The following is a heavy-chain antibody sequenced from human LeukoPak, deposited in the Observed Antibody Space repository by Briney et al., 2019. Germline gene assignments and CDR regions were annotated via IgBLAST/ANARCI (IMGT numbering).Heavy chain of an antibody. CDR3: ARDVAKRGYSYGKDY. V-gene: IGHV3-21*01. CDR1: GFTFSSYS. CDR2: ISSSSSYI. D-gene: IGHD5-18*01. J-gene: IGHJ4*02. Sequence: GGSLRLSCAASGFTFSSYSMNWVRQAPGKGLEWVSSISSSSSYIYYADSVKGRFTISRDNAKNSLYLQMNSLRAEDTAVYYCARDVAKRGYSYGKDYWGQGTLVTVSS.